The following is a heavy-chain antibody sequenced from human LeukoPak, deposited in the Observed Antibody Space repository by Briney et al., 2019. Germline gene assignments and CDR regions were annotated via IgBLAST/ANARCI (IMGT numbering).Heavy chain of an antibody. J-gene: IGHJ4*02. CDR1: GFSFDDYA. CDR3: ARGRWFGESPFDY. CDR2: ISWNSGTI. D-gene: IGHD3-10*01. V-gene: IGHV3-9*01. Sequence: GGSLRLSCAASGFSFDDYAMHWVRHAPGKGLEWVSGISWNSGTIGYADSVKGRFTISRDNAKNSLYLQMNSLRTEDTALYYCARGRWFGESPFDYWGQGTLVTVSS.